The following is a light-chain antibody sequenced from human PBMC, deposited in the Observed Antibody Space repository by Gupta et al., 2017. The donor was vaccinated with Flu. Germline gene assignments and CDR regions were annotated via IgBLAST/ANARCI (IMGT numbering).Light chain of an antibody. CDR3: GTWETSLSVGV. J-gene: IGLJ3*02. CDR2: ENG. V-gene: IGLV1-51*01. Sequence: QSVLTQSPSVSAAPGQTVTISCSGGNSNTGSIYVSWYQQLPGAAPKLLIYENGTRPSGIPDRFSGSKSGTSATLAIAGLQTEDEADYYCGTWETSLSVGVFGGGTKLTVL. CDR1: NSNTGSIY.